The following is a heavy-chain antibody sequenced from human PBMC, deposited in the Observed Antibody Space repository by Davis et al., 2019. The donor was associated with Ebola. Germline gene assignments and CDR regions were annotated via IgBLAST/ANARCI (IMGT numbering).Heavy chain of an antibody. V-gene: IGHV1-46*01. J-gene: IGHJ6*02. Sequence: ASVKVSCKASGYTFTSYYMHWVRQAPGQGLEWMGIINPSGGSTSYAQKFQGRVTMTRDTSTSTVYMELSSLRSEDTAVYYCARGRIVVVVAAIYYYYGMDVWGQGTTVTVSS. CDR1: GYTFTSYY. CDR3: ARGRIVVVVAAIYYYYGMDV. D-gene: IGHD2-15*01. CDR2: INPSGGST.